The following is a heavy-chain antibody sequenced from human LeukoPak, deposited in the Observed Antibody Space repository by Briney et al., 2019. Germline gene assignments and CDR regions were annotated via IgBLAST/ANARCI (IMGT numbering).Heavy chain of an antibody. J-gene: IGHJ4*02. CDR3: ARQGPYYDFWSGYDYFYYFDY. V-gene: IGHV1-8*01. CDR1: GYTFINND. CDR2: MNPNSGNT. Sequence: ASVKVSCKASGYTFINNDINWVRQAPGQGLEWMGWMNPNSGNTGYAQNFQGRVTMTRNTSINTAYMELSSLRSEDTAVYYCARQGPYYDFWSGYDYFYYFDYWGQGTLVTVSS. D-gene: IGHD3-3*01.